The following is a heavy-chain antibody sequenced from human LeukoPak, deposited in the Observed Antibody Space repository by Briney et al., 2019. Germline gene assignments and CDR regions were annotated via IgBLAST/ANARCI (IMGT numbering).Heavy chain of an antibody. CDR3: AKDGVPLPITMIVVVTPYFDY. CDR1: GYTFTSYY. D-gene: IGHD3-22*01. V-gene: IGHV1-46*01. CDR2: INPSGGST. J-gene: IGHJ4*02. Sequence: ASVKVSCKASGYTFTSYYMHWVRQAPGQGLEWMGIINPSGGSTSYAQKFQGRVTMTRDTSTSTVYMELSSLRAEDTAVYYCAKDGVPLPITMIVVVTPYFDYWGQGTLVTVSS.